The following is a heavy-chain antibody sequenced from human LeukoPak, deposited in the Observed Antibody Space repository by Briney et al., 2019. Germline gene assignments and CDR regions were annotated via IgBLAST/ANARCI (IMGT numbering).Heavy chain of an antibody. CDR1: GFTFSSYS. V-gene: IGHV3-7*01. J-gene: IGHJ4*02. CDR2: IKQDGSEK. D-gene: IGHD2-15*01. Sequence: GGSLRLSCAASGFTFSSYSMNWVRQAPGKGLEWVANIKQDGSEKNYVDSVKGRFTISRDNAKNSLYLQMNSLRAEDTAVYYCARDLSLYCSGGSCYSLNYWGQGTLVTVSS. CDR3: ARDLSLYCSGGSCYSLNY.